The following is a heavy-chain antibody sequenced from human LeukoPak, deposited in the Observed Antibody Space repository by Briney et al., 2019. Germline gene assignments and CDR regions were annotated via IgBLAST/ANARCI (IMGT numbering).Heavy chain of an antibody. CDR1: GGSFSGYY. J-gene: IGHJ4*02. V-gene: IGHV4-34*01. CDR2: INHSGST. D-gene: IGHD3-22*01. CDR3: ARSPGSYYDSSGRFFDY. Sequence: SETLSLTCAVYGGSFSGYYWSWIRQPPGKGLEWIGEINHSGSTNYNPSLKSRVTISVDTSKNQFSLKLSSVTAADTAVYYCARSPGSYYDSSGRFFDYWGQGTLVTVSS.